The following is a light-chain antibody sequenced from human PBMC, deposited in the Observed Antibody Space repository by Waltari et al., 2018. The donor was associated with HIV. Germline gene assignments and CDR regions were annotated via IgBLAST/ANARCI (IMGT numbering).Light chain of an antibody. J-gene: IGLJ3*02. CDR3: AAWDDSLNGHWV. V-gene: IGLV1-44*01. CDR2: SDT. CDR1: SSNIGRNT. Sequence: QSVLTQPPSASGPPGQRVTMSCSGSSSNIGRNTVNWYQQLPGTAPKLPIFSDTRRPSGVPDRFSGAKSGTSASLAISGLQSEDEGDYYCAAWDDSLNGHWVFGGGTRVTVL.